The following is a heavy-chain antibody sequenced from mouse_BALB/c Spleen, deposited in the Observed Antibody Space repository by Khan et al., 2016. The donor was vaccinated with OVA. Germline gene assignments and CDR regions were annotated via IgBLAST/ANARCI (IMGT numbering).Heavy chain of an antibody. D-gene: IGHD4-1*01. Sequence: EVKLLESGPGLVKPSQSLSLTCTVTGYSITSDYAWNWLRQFPGNKLEWMGYITYSGSTSYRPSLKSRISSTRDTSKNQFFLQLNSVTTEDTATYYCAMGRTYGGQGTLVTVSA. J-gene: IGHJ3*01. CDR2: ITYSGST. V-gene: IGHV3-2*02. CDR3: AMGRTY. CDR1: GYSITSDYA.